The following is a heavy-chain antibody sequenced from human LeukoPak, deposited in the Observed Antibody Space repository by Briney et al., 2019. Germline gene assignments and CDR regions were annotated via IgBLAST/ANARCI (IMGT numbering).Heavy chain of an antibody. CDR2: VDPEDGQT. CDR1: GYTFTDNY. J-gene: IGHJ4*02. D-gene: IGHD2-15*01. CDR3: ATGDYQLLPFES. Sequence: AAVKISCKASGYTFTDNYIHWVRQAPDKGLEWVGRVDPEDGQTFFQEKFQGRVTIMADTSTDTTYLELRSLRSDDAAVYYCATGDYQLLPFESWGQGTLVTVSS. V-gene: IGHV1-69-2*01.